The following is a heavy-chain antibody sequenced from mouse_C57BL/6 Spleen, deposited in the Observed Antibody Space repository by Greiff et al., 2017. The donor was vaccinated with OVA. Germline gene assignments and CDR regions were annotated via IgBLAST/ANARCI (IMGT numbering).Heavy chain of an antibody. Sequence: QVQLQQSGAELVKPGTSVKLSCKASGYTFTSYWLHWVKQRPGQGLEWIRMIHPNSGSTNYNEKFKSKSTLTVDKSSSTSYMQLSSLTSEDSAVYYCALITTVVGGFAYWGQGTLVTVSA. V-gene: IGHV1-64*01. D-gene: IGHD1-1*01. CDR1: GYTFTSYW. CDR3: ALITTVVGGFAY. J-gene: IGHJ3*01. CDR2: IHPNSGST.